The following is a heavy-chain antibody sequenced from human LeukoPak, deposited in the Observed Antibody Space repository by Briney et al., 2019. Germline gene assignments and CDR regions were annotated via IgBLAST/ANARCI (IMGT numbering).Heavy chain of an antibody. J-gene: IGHJ4*02. D-gene: IGHD6-19*01. CDR2: ISYDGSNK. Sequence: GGSLRLSCAASGFTFSSYAMSWVRQAPGKGLEWVAVISYDGSNKYYADSVKGRFTISRDNSKNTLYLQMNSLRAEDTAVYYCARELSGWYYFDYWGQGTLVTVSS. CDR1: GFTFSSYA. CDR3: ARELSGWYYFDY. V-gene: IGHV3-30-3*01.